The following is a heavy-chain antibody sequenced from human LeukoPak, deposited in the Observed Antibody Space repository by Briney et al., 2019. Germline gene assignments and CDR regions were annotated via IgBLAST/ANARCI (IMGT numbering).Heavy chain of an antibody. CDR1: GGSFSGYY. V-gene: IGHV4-34*01. CDR2: INHSGST. J-gene: IGHJ6*03. D-gene: IGHD3-3*01. CDR3: ARHRGRYDFKYYYMDV. Sequence: SETLSLTCAVYGGSFSGYYWSWTRQPPGKGLEWIGEINHSGSTNYNPSLKSRVTISVDTSKNQFSLKLSSVTAADTAVYYCARHRGRYDFKYYYMDVWGKGTTVTVSS.